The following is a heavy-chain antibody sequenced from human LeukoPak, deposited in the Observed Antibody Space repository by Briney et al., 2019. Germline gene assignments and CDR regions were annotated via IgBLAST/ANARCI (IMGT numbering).Heavy chain of an antibody. Sequence: SETLSLTCTVSDGSISSYYWSWIRQPPGKGLEWIGYIYTSGSTDYNPSLKSRVTISVDTSKNQFSLKLSSVTAADTAVYYCARKKSGYANYYFDYWGQGTLVTVSS. D-gene: IGHD5-18*01. J-gene: IGHJ4*02. CDR1: DGSISSYY. CDR3: ARKKSGYANYYFDY. V-gene: IGHV4-4*09. CDR2: IYTSGST.